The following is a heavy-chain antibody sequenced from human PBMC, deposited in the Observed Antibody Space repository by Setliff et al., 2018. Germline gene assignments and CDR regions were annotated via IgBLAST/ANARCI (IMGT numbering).Heavy chain of an antibody. CDR2: FDPEDGET. V-gene: IGHV1-24*01. J-gene: IGHJ4*02. Sequence: ASVKVSCKVSGYTLSELSMHWVRQAPGKGLVWMGGFDPEDGETIYAQKFQGRVTMTEDTSTDTAYMELSSLRSEDTAAYYCARVRLGLPMVDYWGQGALVTVSS. CDR3: ARVRLGLPMVDY. D-gene: IGHD5-18*01. CDR1: GYTLSELS.